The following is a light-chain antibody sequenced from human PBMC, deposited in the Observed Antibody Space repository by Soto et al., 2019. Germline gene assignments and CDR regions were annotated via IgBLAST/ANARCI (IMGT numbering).Light chain of an antibody. J-gene: IGLJ3*02. CDR3: QSYDTSLSAWV. Sequence: QSVLTQPPSASGTPGQRVTISCSGSRSNIGNNYVHWYQQLPGTAPKLLISGNTNRPSGVPDRFSGSKSGSSASLTISGLQAEDEADYYCQSYDTSLSAWVFGGGTKVTVL. CDR1: RSNIGNNY. CDR2: GNT. V-gene: IGLV1-40*01.